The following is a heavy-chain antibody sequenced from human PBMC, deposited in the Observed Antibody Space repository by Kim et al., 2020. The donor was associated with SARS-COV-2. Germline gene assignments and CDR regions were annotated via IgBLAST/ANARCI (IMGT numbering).Heavy chain of an antibody. CDR2: IYYSGST. V-gene: IGHV4-59*01. D-gene: IGHD3-22*01. Sequence: SETLSLTCTVSGGSISSYYWSWIQQPPGKGLEWIGYIYYSGSTNYNPSLKSRVTISVDTSKNQFSLKLSSVTAADTAVYYCARDGYYYDSSGYYRNAFDIWGQGTMVTVSS. CDR1: GGSISSYY. CDR3: ARDGYYYDSSGYYRNAFDI. J-gene: IGHJ3*02.